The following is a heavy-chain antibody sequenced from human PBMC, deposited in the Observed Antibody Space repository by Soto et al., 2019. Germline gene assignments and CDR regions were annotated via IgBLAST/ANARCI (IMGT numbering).Heavy chain of an antibody. V-gene: IGHV4-59*01. D-gene: IGHD6-6*01. J-gene: IGHJ4*02. CDR1: GGSISSYY. Sequence: QVQLQESGPGLVKPSETLSLTCTVSGGSISSYYWNWIRQPPGKGLEWIGYIYNSGNTNYNPSLRSRVTISVDTSKNQFSVKLTSVTAADTAVYYCAAPPRYWGQGTLVTVSS. CDR3: AAPPRY. CDR2: IYNSGNT.